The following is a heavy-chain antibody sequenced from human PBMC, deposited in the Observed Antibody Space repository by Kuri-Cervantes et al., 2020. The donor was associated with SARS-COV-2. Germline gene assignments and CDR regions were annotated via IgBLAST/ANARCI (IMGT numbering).Heavy chain of an antibody. CDR3: AKDRVGVQDF. V-gene: IGHV3-30*18. CDR1: GFAFSGSA. J-gene: IGHJ4*02. D-gene: IGHD2-21*01. Sequence: GGSLRLSCEASGFAFSGSAMHWVRQAPGKGLEWVALISSDGSIRHYGDSVKGRFIISREDSKNTLYLQMNSLRVEDTAVYYCAKDRVGVQDFWGQGTLVTVSS. CDR2: ISSDGSIR.